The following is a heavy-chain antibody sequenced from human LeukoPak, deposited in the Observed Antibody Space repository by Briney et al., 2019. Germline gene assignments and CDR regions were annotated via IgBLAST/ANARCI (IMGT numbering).Heavy chain of an antibody. CDR1: GGSISSTYYY. CDR2: IYYSGST. D-gene: IGHD3-10*01. Sequence: SETLSLTCTVSGGSISSTYYYWGWIRQPPGKGLEWIGTIYYSGSTYYNPSLKSRVTISVDTTKNHFSLKLSSVTAADTAVYYCARGHYFASGNYYRGWFDPWGQGSLVTVSS. CDR3: ARGHYFASGNYYRGWFDP. V-gene: IGHV4-39*02. J-gene: IGHJ5*02.